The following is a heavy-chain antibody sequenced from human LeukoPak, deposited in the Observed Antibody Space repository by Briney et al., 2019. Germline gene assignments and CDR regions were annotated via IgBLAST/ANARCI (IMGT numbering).Heavy chain of an antibody. CDR1: GGSISSYY. D-gene: IGHD6-13*01. J-gene: IGHJ4*02. V-gene: IGHV4-4*07. CDR3: ARERAGIAAAGSLSYFDY. CDR2: IYTSGST. Sequence: SETLSLTCTVSGGSISSYYWSWLRQPAGKGLEWLGRIYTSGSTNYNRSLKSRVPMSVDKSKNQFSLKLRSVTAADTAVYYCARERAGIAAAGSLSYFDYWGQGTLVTVSS.